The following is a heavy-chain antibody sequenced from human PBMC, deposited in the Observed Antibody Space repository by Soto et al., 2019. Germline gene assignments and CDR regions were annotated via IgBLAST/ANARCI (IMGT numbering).Heavy chain of an antibody. V-gene: IGHV1-2*02. CDR3: ARVTLKAGNWFDP. CDR1: GYTFTDYF. CDR2: INPKSRGT. J-gene: IGHJ5*02. Sequence: ACVTVSCKASGYTFTDYFIHWARQAPGQGFEWMGWINPKSRGTNYAQKFQGRVTMTRDTSNSTAYMELRGLRSDDTAVYYCARVTLKAGNWFDPWGQGTLVTVS.